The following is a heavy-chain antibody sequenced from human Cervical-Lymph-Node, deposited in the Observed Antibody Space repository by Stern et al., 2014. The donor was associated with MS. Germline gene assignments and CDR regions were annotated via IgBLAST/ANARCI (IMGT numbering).Heavy chain of an antibody. D-gene: IGHD2-8*01. J-gene: IGHJ4*02. Sequence: VQLVESGGGVVQPGGSLRLSCATSGFAFASYDLHWVRQAPGKGLEWVAFLSNDGSNKYYAEFLKDRFIVSTNYTKKTLNLQINSLRREDTAVYYCALPGHFYTNAPDYWGQGTLVTVSS. CDR3: ALPGHFYTNAPDY. CDR1: GFAFASYD. V-gene: IGHV3-30*03. CDR2: LSNDGSNK.